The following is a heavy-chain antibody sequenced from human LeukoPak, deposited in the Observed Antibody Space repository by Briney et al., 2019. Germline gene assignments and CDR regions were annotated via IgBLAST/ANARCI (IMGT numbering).Heavy chain of an antibody. Sequence: GRSLRLSCAASGFTFSSYGMHWVRQAPGKGLEWVAVIWYDGSNKYYADSVKGRFTISRDNSKNTLYLQMNSLRAEDTAVFYCARGPYYYDSGVYYSGWFDPWGQGTLVTVSS. CDR3: ARGPYYYDSGVYYSGWFDP. CDR1: GFTFSSYG. V-gene: IGHV3-33*01. CDR2: IWYDGSNK. J-gene: IGHJ5*02. D-gene: IGHD3-22*01.